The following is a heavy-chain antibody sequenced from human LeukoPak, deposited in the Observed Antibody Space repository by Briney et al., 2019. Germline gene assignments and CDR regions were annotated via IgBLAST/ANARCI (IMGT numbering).Heavy chain of an antibody. Sequence: PSETLSLTCTVSGGSISSGDYYWSWIRQPPGKGLEWIGYIYYSGSTYYNPSLKSRVTISVDTSKNQFSLKLSSVTAADTAVYYCARVAYDSSGYHFDYWGQGTLVTVSS. CDR3: ARVAYDSSGYHFDY. CDR1: GGSISSGDYY. V-gene: IGHV4-30-4*01. D-gene: IGHD3-22*01. J-gene: IGHJ4*02. CDR2: IYYSGST.